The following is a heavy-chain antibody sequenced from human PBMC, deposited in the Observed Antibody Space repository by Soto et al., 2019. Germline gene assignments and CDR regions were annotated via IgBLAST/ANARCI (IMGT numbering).Heavy chain of an antibody. V-gene: IGHV1-69*13. CDR3: ARDRRAYYYDSSGYYLGDY. Sequence: ASVKVSCKASGGTFSSYAISRVRQAPGQGLEWMGGIIPIFGTANYAQKFQGRVTITADESTSTAYMELSSLRSEDTAVYYCARDRRAYYYDSSGYYLGDYWGQGTLVTVSS. J-gene: IGHJ4*02. CDR2: IIPIFGTA. D-gene: IGHD3-22*01. CDR1: GGTFSSYA.